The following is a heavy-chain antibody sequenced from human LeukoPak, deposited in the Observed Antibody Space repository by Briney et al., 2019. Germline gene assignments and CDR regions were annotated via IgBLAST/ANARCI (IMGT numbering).Heavy chain of an antibody. V-gene: IGHV1-69*06. D-gene: IGHD6-13*01. CDR1: GGTFSSYA. J-gene: IGHJ4*02. Sequence: SVKVSCKASGGTFSSYAISWVRQAPGQGLEWMGGIIPIFGTANYAQKFQGRVTITADKSTSTAYMELSSLRSEDTAVYYCARSVAAAGTIAPDYWGQGTLVTVSS. CDR3: ARSVAAAGTIAPDY. CDR2: IIPIFGTA.